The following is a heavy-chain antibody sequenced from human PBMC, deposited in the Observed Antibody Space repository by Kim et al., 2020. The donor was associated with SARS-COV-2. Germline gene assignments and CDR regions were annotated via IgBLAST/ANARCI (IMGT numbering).Heavy chain of an antibody. J-gene: IGHJ5*01. CDR3: ARSVFGDYS. V-gene: IGHV3-7*01. CDR2: INQDGSES. CDR1: GFTFSHDW. D-gene: IGHD3-10*02. Sequence: GGSLRLSCAASGFTFSHDWMTWVRQAPGKGLEWVANINQDGSESYYVDSVKGRFTISRDNAKNSLFLQMNSLRVEDTAVYYCARSVFGDYSWCHATMV.